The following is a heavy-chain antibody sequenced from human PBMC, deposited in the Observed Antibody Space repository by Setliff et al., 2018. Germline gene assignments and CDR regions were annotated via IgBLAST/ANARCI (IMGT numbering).Heavy chain of an antibody. CDR3: ARDHIYRGGSWYDYFDS. CDR2: ISAYNGNT. V-gene: IGHV1-18*01. J-gene: IGHJ4*02. CDR1: GYTFTSYG. Sequence: GASVKVSCKASGYTFTSYGISWVRQAPGQGLEWMGWISAYNGNTNYAQKLQGRVTMTTDTSTSTAYMELRSLRSDDTAVYYCARDHIYRGGSWYDYFDSWGQGTLVTVSS. D-gene: IGHD2-15*01.